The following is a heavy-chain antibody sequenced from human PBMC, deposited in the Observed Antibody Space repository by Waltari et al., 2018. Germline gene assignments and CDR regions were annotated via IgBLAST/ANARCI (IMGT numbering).Heavy chain of an antibody. CDR1: GGTFSRYA. V-gene: IGHV1-69*12. CDR3: ARGGKGHIAIVPAAIDP. CDR2: IIPSFGTA. D-gene: IGHD2-2*01. J-gene: IGHJ5*02. Sequence: QVQLVQSGAEVKKPGSSVKVSCKASGGTFSRYAISWVRQAPGQGLEWMGGIIPSFGTADYAQKVQGTVTITADESTSTAYLEISSLTSEDTAVYYCARGGKGHIAIVPAAIDPCGQGTLVTVSS.